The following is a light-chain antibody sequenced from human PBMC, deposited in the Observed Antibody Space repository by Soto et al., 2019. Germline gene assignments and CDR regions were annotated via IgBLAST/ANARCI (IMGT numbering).Light chain of an antibody. Sequence: AIRMTQSPSSFSASTGDRATITCRASQGISNHLAWYQVKPGKAPRLLIYTASYLESGVPSRFSGSGSGTDFTLTISSLQSEDFPVYYCQQYFSYPLTFGGGTKVEIK. J-gene: IGKJ4*01. CDR2: TAS. CDR1: QGISNH. V-gene: IGKV1-8*01. CDR3: QQYFSYPLT.